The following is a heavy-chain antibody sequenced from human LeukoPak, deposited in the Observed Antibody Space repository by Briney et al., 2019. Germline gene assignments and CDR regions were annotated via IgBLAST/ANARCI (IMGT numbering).Heavy chain of an antibody. J-gene: IGHJ6*03. D-gene: IGHD6-19*01. Sequence: PGGSLRLSCAGSGFAFSRYSMNWFRQAPGKGLERVSSISSSSSHIFYADSVKGRFTISRDNAENSLYLQMNSLRAGDTAVYYCARDAQWLVPEGYYYYMDVWGKGITVTVAS. V-gene: IGHV3-21*06. CDR1: GFAFSRYS. CDR2: ISSSSSHI. CDR3: ARDAQWLVPEGYYYYMDV.